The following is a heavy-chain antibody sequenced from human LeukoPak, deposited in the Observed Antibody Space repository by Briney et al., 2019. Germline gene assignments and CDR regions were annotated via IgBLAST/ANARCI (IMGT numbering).Heavy chain of an antibody. CDR2: ISGSGGST. V-gene: IGHV3-23*01. Sequence: GGSLRLSCAASGFTFSSYAMSWVRQAPGKGLEWVSAISGSGGSTYYADSVKGRFTISRDNSENTLYLQMNSLRAEDTAVYYCTTIAAAVFSPLSRYFQHWGQGTLVTVSS. D-gene: IGHD6-13*01. CDR1: GFTFSSYA. J-gene: IGHJ1*01. CDR3: TTIAAAVFSPLSRYFQH.